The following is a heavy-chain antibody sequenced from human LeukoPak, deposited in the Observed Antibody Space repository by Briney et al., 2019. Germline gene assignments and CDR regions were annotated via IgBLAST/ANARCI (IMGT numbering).Heavy chain of an antibody. CDR3: ASTGSYRDY. V-gene: IGHV4-31*03. CDR2: IYYSGST. J-gene: IGHJ4*02. Sequence: SETLSLTCTVSGGSISSSSYYWGWIRQHPGKGLEWIGYIYYSGSTYYNPSLKSRVAISVDTSKNQFSLKLSSVTAADTAVYYCASTGSYRDYWGQGTLVTVSS. CDR1: GGSISSSSYY. D-gene: IGHD1-26*01.